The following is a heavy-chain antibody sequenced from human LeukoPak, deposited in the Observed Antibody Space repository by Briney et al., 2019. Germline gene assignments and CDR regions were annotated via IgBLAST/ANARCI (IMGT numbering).Heavy chain of an antibody. D-gene: IGHD2-21*02. J-gene: IGHJ6*03. CDR2: IIPIFGTA. CDR1: GGTFSSYA. CDR3: ARGGDIVVVTAIGPADYYYYMDV. Sequence: SVKVSCKASGGTFSSYAISWVRQAPGQGLEWMGGIIPIFGTANYAQKFQGRVTTTTDESTSTAYMELSSLRSEDTAVYYCARGGDIVVVTAIGPADYYYYMDVWGKGTTVTVSS. V-gene: IGHV1-69*05.